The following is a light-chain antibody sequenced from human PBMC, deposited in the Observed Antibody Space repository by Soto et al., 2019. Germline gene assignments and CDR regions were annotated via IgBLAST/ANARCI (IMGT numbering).Light chain of an antibody. V-gene: IGKV3-15*01. Sequence: ERVMTQSPATLSVSPGERATLSCRASQSVSSNLAWYQQKPGQAPRLLIYGASTRATGIPARFSGSGSGTEFTLTISSLQSEDFAVYYCQQYDDWPPWTFGQGTKVVIK. CDR3: QQYDDWPPWT. CDR2: GAS. J-gene: IGKJ1*01. CDR1: QSVSSN.